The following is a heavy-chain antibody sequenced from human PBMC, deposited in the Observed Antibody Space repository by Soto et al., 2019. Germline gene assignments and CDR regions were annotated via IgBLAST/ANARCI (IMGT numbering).Heavy chain of an antibody. CDR3: ARVREPHLDHYGLDV. V-gene: IGHV1-2*02. CDR1: GYTFTDYH. CDR2: IKPNTGTT. J-gene: IGHJ6*02. D-gene: IGHD1-1*01. Sequence: QVQLVQSGAEVKNPGASVKVSCKASGYTFTDYHIHWVRQAPGQGLEWMGWIKPNTGTTNLAQKFQGRVTMTSDTSSTTAHMELRRLRSDDTAVYFCARVREPHLDHYGLDVWGQGTTVTVS.